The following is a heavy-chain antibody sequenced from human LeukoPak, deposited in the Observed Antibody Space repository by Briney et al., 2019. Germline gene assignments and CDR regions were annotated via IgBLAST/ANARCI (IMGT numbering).Heavy chain of an antibody. D-gene: IGHD3-9*01. CDR3: ARSSHYDILTGYSEEDAFDI. CDR2: IYSGGST. J-gene: IGHJ3*02. V-gene: IGHV3-53*01. Sequence: PGGSLRLSCAASGFTVSSNYMSWVRQAPGKGLEWLSVIYSGGSTDYADSVKGRFTISRDNSKNTLYLQMNSLRVEDTAVYYCARSSHYDILTGYSEEDAFDIWGQGTMVTVSS. CDR1: GFTVSSNY.